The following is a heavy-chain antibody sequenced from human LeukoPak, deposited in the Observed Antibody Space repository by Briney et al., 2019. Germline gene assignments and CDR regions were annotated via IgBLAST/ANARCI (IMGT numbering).Heavy chain of an antibody. J-gene: IGHJ6*04. Sequence: SETLSLTCTVSGYSISSGYYWGWIRQPPGKGLEWIGSIYHSGSTYYNPSLKSRVTISVDTSKNQFSLKLSSVTAADTAVYYCARVSPYITIFGVAVWGKGTTVTVSS. CDR2: IYHSGST. D-gene: IGHD3-3*01. CDR3: ARVSPYITIFGVAV. CDR1: GYSISSGYY. V-gene: IGHV4-38-2*02.